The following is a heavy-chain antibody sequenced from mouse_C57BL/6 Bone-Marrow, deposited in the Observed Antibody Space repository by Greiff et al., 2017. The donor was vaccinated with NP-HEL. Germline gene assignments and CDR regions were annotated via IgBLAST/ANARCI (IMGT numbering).Heavy chain of an antibody. CDR2: ISNGGGST. J-gene: IGHJ4*01. CDR1: GFTLSDYY. V-gene: IGHV5-12*01. CDR3: ARDYTYAMDY. D-gene: IGHD2-12*01. Sequence: EVKLMESGGGLVQPGGSLKLSCAASGFTLSDYYMYWVRQTPEKRLEWVAYISNGGGSTYYPDTVKGRFTISRDNAKNTLYLQMSRLKSEDTTMYYCARDYTYAMDYWGQGTSVTVSS.